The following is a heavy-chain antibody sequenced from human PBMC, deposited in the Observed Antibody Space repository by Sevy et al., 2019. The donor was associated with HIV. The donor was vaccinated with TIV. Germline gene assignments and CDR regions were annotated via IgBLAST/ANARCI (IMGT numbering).Heavy chain of an antibody. V-gene: IGHV3-23*01. D-gene: IGHD6-19*01. Sequence: GGSLRLSCAASGFTFSSYAMSWVHQAPGKGLEWVSAISGSGGSTYYADSVKGRFTISRDNSKNTLYLQMNSLRAEDTAVYYCAKGEPSLAVAGYYFDYWGQGTLVTVSS. CDR2: ISGSGGST. CDR1: GFTFSSYA. CDR3: AKGEPSLAVAGYYFDY. J-gene: IGHJ4*02.